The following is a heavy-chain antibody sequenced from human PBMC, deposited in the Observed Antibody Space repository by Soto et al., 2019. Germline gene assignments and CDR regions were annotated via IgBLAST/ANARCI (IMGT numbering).Heavy chain of an antibody. CDR3: ARDGREASGMDV. CDR1: GGSISSHY. D-gene: IGHD1-26*01. CDR2: IYYRGST. J-gene: IGHJ6*02. V-gene: IGHV4-59*11. Sequence: SETLSLTCTVSGGSISSHYWSRVRQAPGKGLEWIGHIYYRGSTSYNPSLRSRSTISVDTSNNQFSLKLNSVTTADTAVYYCARDGREASGMDVWGQGTKVTVSS.